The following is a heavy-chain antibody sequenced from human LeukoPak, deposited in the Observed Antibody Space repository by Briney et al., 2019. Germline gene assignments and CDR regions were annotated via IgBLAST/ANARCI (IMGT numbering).Heavy chain of an antibody. CDR2: ISAYNGNT. D-gene: IGHD4-17*01. CDR3: ARDLLDDYGDSANDY. J-gene: IGHJ4*02. V-gene: IGHV1-18*01. CDR1: GYTFTSYG. Sequence: ASVKVSCKASGYTFTSYGISWVRQAPGQGLEWMGWISAYNGNTNYAQKLQGRVTMTPDTSTSTAYLELRSLRSDDTAVYYCARDLLDDYGDSANDYWGQGTLVTVSS.